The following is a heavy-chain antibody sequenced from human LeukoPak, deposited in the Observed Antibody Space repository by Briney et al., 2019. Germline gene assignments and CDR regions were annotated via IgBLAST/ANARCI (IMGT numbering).Heavy chain of an antibody. D-gene: IGHD3-3*01. Sequence: PGGSLRLSCSASGFIFSNYDMHWVRQAPGMGLEYVSAINNNGGRTYYADSVKGRFTVSRDNPKNTLYLQMSSLRAEDTAVYYCVKMYDGYWGQGTLVTVSS. CDR1: GFIFSNYD. CDR3: VKMYDGY. CDR2: INNNGGRT. J-gene: IGHJ4*02. V-gene: IGHV3-64D*06.